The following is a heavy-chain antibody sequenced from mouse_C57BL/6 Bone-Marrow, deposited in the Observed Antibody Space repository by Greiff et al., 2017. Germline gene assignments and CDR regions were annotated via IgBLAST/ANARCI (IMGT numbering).Heavy chain of an antibody. CDR2: IYPRSGNT. D-gene: IGHD1-1*01. CDR3: ARDNYGSSPDY. V-gene: IGHV1-81*01. Sequence: QVQLQQSGAELARPGASVKLSCKASGYTFTSYGISWVKQRTGQGLEWIGEIYPRSGNTYYNEKFKGKATLTADKSSSTAYMELRSLTSEDTAVYFCARDNYGSSPDYWGQGTTLTVSS. CDR1: GYTFTSYG. J-gene: IGHJ2*01.